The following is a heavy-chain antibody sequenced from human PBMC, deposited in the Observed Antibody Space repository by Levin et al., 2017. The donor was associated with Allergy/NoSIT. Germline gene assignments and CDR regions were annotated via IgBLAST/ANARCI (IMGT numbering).Heavy chain of an antibody. CDR3: ARDMQQQLVWSFDY. D-gene: IGHD6-13*01. CDR1: GFTFSSYG. J-gene: IGHJ4*02. V-gene: IGHV3-33*01. CDR2: IWYDGSNK. Sequence: GGSLRLSCAASGFTFSSYGMHWVRQAPGKGLEWVAVIWYDGSNKYYADSVKGRFTISRDNSKNTLYLQMNSLRAEDTAVYYCARDMQQQLVWSFDYWGQGTLVTVSS.